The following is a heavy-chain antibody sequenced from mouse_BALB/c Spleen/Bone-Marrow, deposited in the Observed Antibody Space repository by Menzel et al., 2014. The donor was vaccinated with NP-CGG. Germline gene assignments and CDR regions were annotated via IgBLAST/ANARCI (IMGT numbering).Heavy chain of an antibody. V-gene: IGHV2-6*02. Sequence: QVQLQQSGPGLVAPSQSLSITCTVLGFSLTTYGVHWVRQPPGKGLEWLVVIWSDGSTTYNSALKSRMSISKDNSKSQVFLKMNSLQTDDTAMYYCARNPYGNYAMDYWGRGTSVTVSS. CDR3: ARNPYGNYAMDY. D-gene: IGHD2-10*02. J-gene: IGHJ4*01. CDR1: GFSLTTYG. CDR2: IWSDGST.